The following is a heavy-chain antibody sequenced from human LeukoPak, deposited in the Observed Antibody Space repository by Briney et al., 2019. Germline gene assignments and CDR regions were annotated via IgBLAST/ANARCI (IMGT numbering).Heavy chain of an antibody. J-gene: IGHJ5*01. CDR1: GDSVSTNSTT. D-gene: IGHD1-26*01. Sequence: SQTLSLTCAISGDSVSTNSTTWTWLRQSPSRGLEWLGRTYYRSKWNNDYAVSMKSRITINPDTSKNQFSLQLNSVTPEDTAVYYCARLVGASWFDSWGQGTLVTVSS. V-gene: IGHV6-1*01. CDR2: TYYRSKWNN. CDR3: ARLVGASWFDS.